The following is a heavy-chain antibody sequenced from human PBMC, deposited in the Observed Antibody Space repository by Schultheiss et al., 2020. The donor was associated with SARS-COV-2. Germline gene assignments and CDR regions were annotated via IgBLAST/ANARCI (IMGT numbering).Heavy chain of an antibody. Sequence: GESLKISCAASGFTFSSYSMNWVRQAPGKGLEWVSYISSSSSYTNYADSVKGRFTISRDNAKNSLYLQMNSLRAEDTAVYYCARFTTSCYTFCSYSSRPRGAFDIWGQGTMVTVSS. CDR3: ARFTTSCYTFCSYSSRPRGAFDI. CDR2: ISSSSSYT. CDR1: GFTFSSYS. D-gene: IGHD2-2*02. V-gene: IGHV3-21*05. J-gene: IGHJ3*02.